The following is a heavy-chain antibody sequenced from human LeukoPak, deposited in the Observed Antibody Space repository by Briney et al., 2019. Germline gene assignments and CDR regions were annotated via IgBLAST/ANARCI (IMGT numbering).Heavy chain of an antibody. Sequence: GGSLRLSCAASGFGFSSNSMNWVRQAPGKGLEWISYVSTSGDTTHYADSVKGRFTISRDNAKNSLYLQMNSLRAEDTAVYYCARGIVVVPAAGPGAFDIWGQGTMVTVSS. J-gene: IGHJ3*02. D-gene: IGHD2-2*01. CDR1: GFGFSSNS. CDR3: ARGIVVVPAAGPGAFDI. CDR2: VSTSGDTT. V-gene: IGHV3-48*04.